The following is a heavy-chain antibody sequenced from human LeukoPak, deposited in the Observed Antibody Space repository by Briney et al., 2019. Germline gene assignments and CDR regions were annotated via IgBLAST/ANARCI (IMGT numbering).Heavy chain of an antibody. CDR1: GFTFSSYE. CDR3: ASSSWYALDY. Sequence: PGGSLRLSCAASGFTFSSYETNWVRQAPGKGLEWISYISSSGSTMYYADSVKGRFTISRDNAKNSLYLQMNSLRAEDTAIYYCASSSWYALDYWGQGTLVTVSS. CDR2: ISSSGSTM. J-gene: IGHJ4*02. D-gene: IGHD6-13*01. V-gene: IGHV3-48*03.